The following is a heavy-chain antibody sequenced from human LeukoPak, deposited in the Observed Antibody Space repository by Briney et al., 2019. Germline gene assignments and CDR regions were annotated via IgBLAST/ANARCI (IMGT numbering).Heavy chain of an antibody. CDR3: AGDSTGYYWAY. V-gene: IGHV3-7*01. CDR1: GFTFSGYW. J-gene: IGHJ4*02. Sequence: GGSLRLSCAASGFTFSGYWMSWVRQAPGNGLEWVANIKQGGSEEYYVDSVKGRFTISRDNAKNSLYLQMNSLRAEDTAVYYCAGDSTGYYWAYWGQGTLVTVSS. D-gene: IGHD3-22*01. CDR2: IKQGGSEE.